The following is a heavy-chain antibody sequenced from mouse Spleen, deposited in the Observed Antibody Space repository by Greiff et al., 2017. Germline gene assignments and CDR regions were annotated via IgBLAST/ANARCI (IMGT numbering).Heavy chain of an antibody. V-gene: IGHV5-9*04. CDR2: ISSGGGNT. CDR3: ARQEYYGSSYDWYFDV. CDR1: GFTFSSYA. J-gene: IGHJ1*01. D-gene: IGHD1-1*01. Sequence: EVKLVESGGGLVKRGGSLKLSCAASGFTFSSYAMSWVRQTPEKRLEWVATISSGGGNTYYPDSVKGRFTISRDNAKNTLYLQMSSLKSEDTAMYYCARQEYYGSSYDWYFDVWGAGTTVTVSS.